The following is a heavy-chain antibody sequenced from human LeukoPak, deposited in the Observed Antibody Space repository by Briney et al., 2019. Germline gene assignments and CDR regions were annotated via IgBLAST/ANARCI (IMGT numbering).Heavy chain of an antibody. J-gene: IGHJ5*02. V-gene: IGHV4-4*07. CDR3: ARDLGGVEANWFDP. D-gene: IGHD3-16*01. CDR1: GGSISGSY. Sequence: SETLSLTCTVSGGSISGSYWSWIRQPAGKGLEWIGRIYSSGSTNYNPSLKSRVTMSVDTSKNQVSLKLNSVTAADTAVYYCARDLGGVEANWFDPWGQGTLVTVSS. CDR2: IYSSGST.